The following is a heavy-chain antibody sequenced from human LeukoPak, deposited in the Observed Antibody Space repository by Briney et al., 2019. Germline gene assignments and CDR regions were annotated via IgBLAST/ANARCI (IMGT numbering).Heavy chain of an antibody. CDR1: GGSFSGYY. Sequence: SETLSLTCAVYGGSFSGYYWSWIRQPPGKGLEWIGEIKHSGSTNYNPSLKSRVTISVDASKNQFSLKLSSVTAADTAVYYCARGLRYYYDSSGYYSPGFVDYWGQGTLVTVSS. CDR2: IKHSGST. D-gene: IGHD3-22*01. V-gene: IGHV4-34*01. CDR3: ARGLRYYYDSSGYYSPGFVDY. J-gene: IGHJ4*02.